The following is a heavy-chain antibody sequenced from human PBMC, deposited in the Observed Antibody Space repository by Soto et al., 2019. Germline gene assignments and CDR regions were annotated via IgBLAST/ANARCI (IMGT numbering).Heavy chain of an antibody. V-gene: IGHV1-69*06. CDR3: AREGRHFDY. J-gene: IGHJ4*02. Sequence: SLQVSCKASGGTFSSYAIIWVRQAPGQGLEWMGGINPIFGTPHYAQKYQGRVTITADTFTNTAYMELTRLTSDDTAVYFCAREGRHFDYWGQGTLVTVSS. CDR2: INPIFGTP. CDR1: GGTFSSYA.